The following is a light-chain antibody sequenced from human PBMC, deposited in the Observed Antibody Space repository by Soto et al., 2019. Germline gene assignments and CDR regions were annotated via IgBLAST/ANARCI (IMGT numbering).Light chain of an antibody. CDR2: RNN. V-gene: IGLV1-47*01. CDR1: SSNIGNNY. J-gene: IGLJ3*02. Sequence: QSVLNQPPSASGTPGQRVTISCSGSSSNIGNNYVSWYQQLPGTAPKLLIYRNNQRPSGVPDRFSGSKSGTSASLAISGLRSEDEADYYCAAWDDSLSGLVFGGGTKLTVL. CDR3: AAWDDSLSGLV.